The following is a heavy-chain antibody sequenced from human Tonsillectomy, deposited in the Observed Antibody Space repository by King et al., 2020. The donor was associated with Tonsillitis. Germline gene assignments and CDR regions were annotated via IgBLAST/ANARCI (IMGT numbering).Heavy chain of an antibody. J-gene: IGHJ4*01. CDR3: ARRYCSGGSCYPAFDY. CDR2: INPNSGGT. Sequence: QLVQSGAEVKKPGASVKVSCKASGYTFTGYYMHWVRQAPGQGLEWMGWINPNSGGTNYAQKFQGRVTMTRDTSISTAYMELSRLRSDDTAVYYCARRYCSGGSCYPAFDYWGHGTLVTVSS. V-gene: IGHV1-2*02. CDR1: GYTFTGYY. D-gene: IGHD2-15*01.